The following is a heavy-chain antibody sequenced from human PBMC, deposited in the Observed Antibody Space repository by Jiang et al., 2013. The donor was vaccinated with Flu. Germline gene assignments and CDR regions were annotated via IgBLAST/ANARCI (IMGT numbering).Heavy chain of an antibody. D-gene: IGHD4-17*01. CDR2: IIPIFGTA. J-gene: IGHJ5*02. CDR1: GGTFSSYA. Sequence: VQLVESGAEVKKPGSSVKVSCKASGGTFSSYAISWVRQAPGQGLEWMGGIIPIFGTANYAQKFQGRVTITADESTSTAYMELSSLRSEDTAVYYCARGVWALDYGDYVSPNWFDPGAREPWSPSPQ. V-gene: IGHV1-69*01. CDR3: ARGVWALDYGDYVSPNWFDP.